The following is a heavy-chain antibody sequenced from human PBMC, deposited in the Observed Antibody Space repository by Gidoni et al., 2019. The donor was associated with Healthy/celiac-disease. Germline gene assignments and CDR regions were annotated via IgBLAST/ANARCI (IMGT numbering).Heavy chain of an antibody. CDR2: INHSVST. D-gene: IGHD6-19*01. CDR1: GGSFSVYY. Sequence: QVQLQQWVAGLLKPSETLSLTCAVYGGSFSVYYCSWIRQTPGKGLEWIWEINHSVSTNYNPSLKSRVTISVDTSKNKFSLKLSSVTAADTAVYYCARVGSSGLSPRMYYFDYWGQETLVTVSS. CDR3: ARVGSSGLSPRMYYFDY. V-gene: IGHV4-34*01. J-gene: IGHJ4*02.